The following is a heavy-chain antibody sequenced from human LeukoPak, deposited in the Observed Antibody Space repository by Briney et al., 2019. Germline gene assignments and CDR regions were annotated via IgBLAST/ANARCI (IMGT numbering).Heavy chain of an antibody. V-gene: IGHV3-66*01. J-gene: IGHJ2*01. D-gene: IGHD5-12*01. Sequence: PGGSLRLSCAASEFTVSSNYMSWVRQAPGKGLEWVSDIYSGGNTSYAESVKGRFTISRDKAKNTLYLQMNSLRAVDTAVYYCARDTRGYISLLPWCFDLWGRGTLVTVSS. CDR2: IYSGGNT. CDR3: ARDTRGYISLLPWCFDL. CDR1: EFTVSSNY.